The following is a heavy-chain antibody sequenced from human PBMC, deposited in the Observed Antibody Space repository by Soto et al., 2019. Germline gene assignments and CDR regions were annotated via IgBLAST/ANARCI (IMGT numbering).Heavy chain of an antibody. CDR2: IWYDGSNK. CDR1: GFTFSSYG. V-gene: IGHV3-33*01. CDR3: ARDGEYSSSLGWSYYYYYGMDV. Sequence: QVQLVESGGGVVQPGRSLRLSCAASGFTFSSYGMHWVRQAPGKGLEWVAVIWYDGSNKYYADSVKGRFTISRDNSKNTLYLQMNSLRAEDTAVYYCARDGEYSSSLGWSYYYYYGMDVWGQGTTVTVSS. J-gene: IGHJ6*02. D-gene: IGHD6-6*01.